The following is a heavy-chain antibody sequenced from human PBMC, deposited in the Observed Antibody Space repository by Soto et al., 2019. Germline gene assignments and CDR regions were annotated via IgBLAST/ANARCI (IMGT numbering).Heavy chain of an antibody. CDR2: INHSGST. CDR1: GGSFSGYD. J-gene: IGHJ4*02. D-gene: IGHD4-4*01. Sequence: SETLSLTCAVYGGSFSGYDWSWIRQPPGKGLEWIGEINHSGSTNYNPSLKSRVTISVDTSKNQFSLKLSSVTAADTAVYYCARDRTTVTDLFDYWGQGTLVTVSS. V-gene: IGHV4-34*01. CDR3: ARDRTTVTDLFDY.